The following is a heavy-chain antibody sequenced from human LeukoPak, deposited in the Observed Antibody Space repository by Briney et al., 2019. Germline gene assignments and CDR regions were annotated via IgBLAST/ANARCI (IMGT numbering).Heavy chain of an antibody. V-gene: IGHV4-59*08. Sequence: SETLSLTCTVSGGSISSYYWSWIRQPPGKGLEWIGYIYYSGSTNYNPSLKSRVTISVATSKNQFSLKLSSVTAADTAVYYCARGGYYYVLDAFDIWGQGTMVTVSS. CDR1: GGSISSYY. J-gene: IGHJ3*02. CDR3: ARGGYYYVLDAFDI. D-gene: IGHD3-10*02. CDR2: IYYSGST.